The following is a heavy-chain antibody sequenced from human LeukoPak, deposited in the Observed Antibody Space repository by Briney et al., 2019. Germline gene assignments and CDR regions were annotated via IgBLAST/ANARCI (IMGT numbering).Heavy chain of an antibody. CDR2: MNPNSGNT. CDR3: ARGSRVKRWIGHYYYYYMDV. CDR1: GYTFTSYG. Sequence: ASVKVSCKASGYTFTSYGISWVRQATGQGLEWMGWMNPNSGNTGYAQKFQGRVTITRNTSISTAYMELSSLRSEDTAVYYWARGSRVKRWIGHYYYYYMDVWGKGTTVTVSS. V-gene: IGHV1-8*03. J-gene: IGHJ6*03. D-gene: IGHD4-23*01.